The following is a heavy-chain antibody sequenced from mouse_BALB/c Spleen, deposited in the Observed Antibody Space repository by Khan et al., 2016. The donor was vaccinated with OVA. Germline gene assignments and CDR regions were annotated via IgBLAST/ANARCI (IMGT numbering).Heavy chain of an antibody. Sequence: QVQLKESGPGLVAPSQSLSITCTVSGFSLTDYGVSWIRQPPGQGLEWLGVIWGGGSTYYNSALTSRLSISKANSTSQVFLKMNSMQTDDTAMYYCAKGVWSYYFALDYWGQGTSVTVSS. J-gene: IGHJ4*01. V-gene: IGHV2-6-5*01. CDR1: GFSLTDYG. CDR3: AKGVWSYYFALDY. D-gene: IGHD2-10*02. CDR2: IWGGGST.